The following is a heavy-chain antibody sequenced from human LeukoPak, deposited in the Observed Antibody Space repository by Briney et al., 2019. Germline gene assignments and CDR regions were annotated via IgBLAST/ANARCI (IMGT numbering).Heavy chain of an antibody. J-gene: IGHJ3*02. Sequence: SETLSLTGTVSGGSISSGDYYWSWLRQPPGKGLEWIGYIYYSGSTYYNPSLKSRVTISVDTSKNQFSLKLSSVTAADTAVYYCARVEGSSDAFDIWGQGTMVTVSS. V-gene: IGHV4-30-4*01. CDR1: GGSISSGDYY. CDR2: IYYSGST. CDR3: ARVEGSSDAFDI.